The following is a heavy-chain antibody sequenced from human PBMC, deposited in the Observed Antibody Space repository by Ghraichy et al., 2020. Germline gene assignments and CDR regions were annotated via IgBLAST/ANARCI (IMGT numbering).Heavy chain of an antibody. CDR1: GGTFSSYA. V-gene: IGHV1-69*01. D-gene: IGHD3-16*02. J-gene: IGHJ4*02. CDR3: ARSLGELSERFDY. CDR2: IIPIFGTA. Sequence: KVSCKASGGTFSSYAISWVRQAPGQGLEWMGGIIPIFGTANYAQKFQGRVTITADESTSTAYMELSSLRSEDTAVYYCARSLGELSERFDYWGQGTLVTVSS.